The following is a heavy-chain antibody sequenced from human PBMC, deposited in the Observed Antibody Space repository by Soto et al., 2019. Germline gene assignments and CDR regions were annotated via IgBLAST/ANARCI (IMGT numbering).Heavy chain of an antibody. D-gene: IGHD3-22*01. J-gene: IGHJ5*02. CDR1: GGSFSGYY. Sequence: SEALSLTCAVDGGSFSGYYCRWIRQPPGKGLEWIGEINHSGSTNYNPSLKSRVTISVDTSKNQFSLKLSSVTAADTAVYYCARGRTDYDVNWFDPWGQGTLVTVSS. CDR2: INHSGST. CDR3: ARGRTDYDVNWFDP. V-gene: IGHV4-34*01.